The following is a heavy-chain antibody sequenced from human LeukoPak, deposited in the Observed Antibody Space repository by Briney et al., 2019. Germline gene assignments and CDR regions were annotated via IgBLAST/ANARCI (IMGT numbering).Heavy chain of an antibody. D-gene: IGHD3-22*01. J-gene: IGHJ4*02. CDR3: ARDGSPHVSMTVVTSPDY. CDR1: GYTFTTYY. Sequence: ASVKVSCKASGYTFTTYYMHWVRQAPGQGLEWMGIINPSGGATSYAQKFQGRVTMTRDTSTSTVYMELSSLRSEDTAVYYCARDGSPHVSMTVVTSPDYWGQGTLVTVSS. CDR2: INPSGGAT. V-gene: IGHV1-46*01.